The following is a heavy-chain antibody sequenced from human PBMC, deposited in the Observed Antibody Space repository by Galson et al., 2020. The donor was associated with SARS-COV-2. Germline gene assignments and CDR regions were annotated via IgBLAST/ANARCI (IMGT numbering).Heavy chain of an antibody. CDR3: ARVRRITIFGVVQEFDY. CDR1: GGSISSGGYY. V-gene: IGHV4-31*03. J-gene: IGHJ4*02. CDR2: IYYSGSN. Sequence: SETLSLTCTVSGGSISSGGYYWSWIRQHPGKGLEWIGYIYYSGSNYYNPSLKSRVTISVDTSKNQFSLKLSSVTAADTAVYYCARVRRITIFGVVQEFDYWGQGTLVTVSS. D-gene: IGHD3-3*01.